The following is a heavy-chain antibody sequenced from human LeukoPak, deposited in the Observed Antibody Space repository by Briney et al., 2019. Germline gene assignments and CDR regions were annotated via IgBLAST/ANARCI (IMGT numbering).Heavy chain of an antibody. V-gene: IGHV1-69*13. Sequence: SVKVSCKASGGTFSSYAISWVRQAPGQGLEWMGGIIPIFGTANYAQKFQGRVTITADESTSTAYMELSSLRSEDTAVYYCARDPTPGYCSGGSCYVPLNYFGYWGQGTLVTVSS. CDR1: GGTFSSYA. CDR3: ARDPTPGYCSGGSCYVPLNYFGY. CDR2: IIPIFGTA. D-gene: IGHD2-15*01. J-gene: IGHJ4*02.